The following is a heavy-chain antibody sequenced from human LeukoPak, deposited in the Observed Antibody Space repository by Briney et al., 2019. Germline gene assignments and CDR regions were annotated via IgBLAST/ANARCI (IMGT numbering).Heavy chain of an antibody. CDR3: AKPQWGLRGLTDY. J-gene: IGHJ4*02. Sequence: LSGGSLRLSCAASGFTFRSYAMSWVRQAPGKGLEWVSGISSSGDNVKYADSVKGRFTISRDNSKNTLYLQMNSLRAEDTAVYYCAKPQWGLRGLTDYWGQGTLVTVSS. V-gene: IGHV3-23*01. D-gene: IGHD1-26*01. CDR2: ISSSGDNV. CDR1: GFTFRSYA.